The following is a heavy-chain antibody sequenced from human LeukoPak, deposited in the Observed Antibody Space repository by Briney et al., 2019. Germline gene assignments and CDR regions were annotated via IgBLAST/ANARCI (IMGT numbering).Heavy chain of an antibody. J-gene: IGHJ4*02. CDR3: ARDYYYVSGNYYIYFDY. Sequence: GGSLRLSCAASGFPFSNYGMHWVRQTPGKGLEWMAYIRYDGNNKDYADSVKGRFSISRDNSRNTLYLQMNSLRAEDTAVYYCARDYYYVSGNYYIYFDYWGQGILVTVSS. CDR2: IRYDGNNK. V-gene: IGHV3-30*02. D-gene: IGHD3-10*01. CDR1: GFPFSNYG.